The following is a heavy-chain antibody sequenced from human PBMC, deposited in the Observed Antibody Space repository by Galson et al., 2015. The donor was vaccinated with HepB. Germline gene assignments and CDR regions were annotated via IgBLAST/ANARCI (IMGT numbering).Heavy chain of an antibody. CDR2: ISWNSGSI. Sequence: SLRLSCAASGFTFDDYAMHWVRQAPGKGLEWVSGISWNSGSIGYADSVKGRFTISRDNAKNSLYLQMNSLRAEDTALYYCAKSGSLYSSGWCAAFDIWGQGTMVTVSS. D-gene: IGHD6-19*01. CDR1: GFTFDDYA. J-gene: IGHJ3*02. V-gene: IGHV3-9*01. CDR3: AKSGSLYSSGWCAAFDI.